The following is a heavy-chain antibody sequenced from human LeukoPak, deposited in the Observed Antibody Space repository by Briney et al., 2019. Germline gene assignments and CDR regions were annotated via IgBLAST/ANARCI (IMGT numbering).Heavy chain of an antibody. CDR1: GRSFSGHY. D-gene: IGHD3-10*01. J-gene: IGHJ6*03. Sequence: PSETLSLTCAVYGRSFSGHYWSWIRQPPGKGLEWIGEINHSGSTNYNPSLKSRVTISVDTSKNQFSLKLRSVTAADTAVYYCARVRITSIRRDYYVDVWGKGTTVIVSS. V-gene: IGHV4-34*01. CDR3: ARVRITSIRRDYYVDV. CDR2: INHSGST.